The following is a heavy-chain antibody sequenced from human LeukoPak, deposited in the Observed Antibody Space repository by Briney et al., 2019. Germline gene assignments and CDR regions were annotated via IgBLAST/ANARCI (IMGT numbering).Heavy chain of an antibody. J-gene: IGHJ1*01. V-gene: IGHV3-23*01. Sequence: GGSLRLSCVACGFTLSSYAMTWVRQAPGKGLEWVSTFDVTGGSGGSTSYADSVKARFPISRDNTKNTIYLQMYSLRADETAVYYCAKDRSGSEDWGQGTLAAVSS. CDR3: AKDRSGSED. D-gene: IGHD1-26*01. CDR1: GFTLSSYA. CDR2: FDVTGGSGGST.